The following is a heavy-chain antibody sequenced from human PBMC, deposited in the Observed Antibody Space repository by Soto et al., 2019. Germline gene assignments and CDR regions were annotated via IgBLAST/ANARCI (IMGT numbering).Heavy chain of an antibody. D-gene: IGHD2-15*01. CDR3: ARHTPAISISDH. J-gene: IGHJ4*02. CDR1: GGSISSSSYY. V-gene: IGHV4-39*01. CDR2: IYYSGST. Sequence: SETLSLACTVSGGSISSSSYYWGWIRQPPGKGLEWIGSIYYSGSTYYNPSLKSRVTISVDTSKNQFSLKLSSVTAADTAVYYCARHTPAISISDHWGQGTLVTVSS.